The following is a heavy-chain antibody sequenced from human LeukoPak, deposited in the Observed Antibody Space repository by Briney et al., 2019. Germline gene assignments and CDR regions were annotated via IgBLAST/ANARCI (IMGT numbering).Heavy chain of an antibody. Sequence: SETLSLTCTVSGGSISGYYWSWIRQPAGKGLEWIGRIYTSEGINYNPTLKSRITMSVDTSKNQISLRLSSVTAADTAVYFCARDDLVYSVHHGMDVWGRGITVTVSS. D-gene: IGHD2-15*01. CDR3: ARDDLVYSVHHGMDV. J-gene: IGHJ6*02. CDR1: GGSISGYY. V-gene: IGHV4-4*07. CDR2: IYTSEGI.